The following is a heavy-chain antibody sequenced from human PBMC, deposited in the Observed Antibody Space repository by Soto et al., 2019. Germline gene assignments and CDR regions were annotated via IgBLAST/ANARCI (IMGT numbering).Heavy chain of an antibody. D-gene: IGHD2-15*01. Sequence: GGSLRLSCAASGFTFSSYAMSWVRQAPGKGLEWVSAISGSGGSTYYADSVKGRFTISRDNSKNTLYLQMNSLRAEDTAVYYCAKGGGGARGRYWYFDLWGRGTLVTVSS. CDR1: GFTFSSYA. V-gene: IGHV3-23*01. CDR3: AKGGGGARGRYWYFDL. CDR2: ISGSGGST. J-gene: IGHJ2*01.